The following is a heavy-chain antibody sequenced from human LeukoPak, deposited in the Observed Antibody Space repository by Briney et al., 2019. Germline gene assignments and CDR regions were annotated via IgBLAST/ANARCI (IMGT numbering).Heavy chain of an antibody. Sequence: ASVKVSCKASGYTFTGYYMHWVRQAPGLGLEWMGWINPNSGGTNYAQKFQGRVTMTRDTSVSTAYMELSRLRSDDTAVYYCARADGGDFWSVSYYYYYYYMDVWGKGTTVTVSS. D-gene: IGHD3-3*01. J-gene: IGHJ6*03. CDR3: ARADGGDFWSVSYYYYYYYMDV. CDR2: INPNSGGT. V-gene: IGHV1-2*02. CDR1: GYTFTGYY.